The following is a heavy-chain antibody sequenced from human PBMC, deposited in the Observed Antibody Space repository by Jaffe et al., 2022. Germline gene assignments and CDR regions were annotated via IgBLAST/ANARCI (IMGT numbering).Heavy chain of an antibody. D-gene: IGHD2-15*01. CDR3: ARSPVEVPGSNWFDP. CDR1: GYSISSGYY. V-gene: IGHV4-38-2*01. Sequence: QVQLQESGPGLVKPSETLSLTCAVSGYSISSGYYWGWIRQPPGKGLEWIGSIYHSGSTYYNPSLKSRVTISVDTSKNQFSLKLSSVTAADTAVYYCARSPVEVPGSNWFDPWGQGTLVTVSS. CDR2: IYHSGST. J-gene: IGHJ5*02.